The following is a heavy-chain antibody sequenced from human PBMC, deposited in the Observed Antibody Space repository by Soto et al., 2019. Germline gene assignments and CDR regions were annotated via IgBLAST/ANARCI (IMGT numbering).Heavy chain of an antibody. J-gene: IGHJ6*02. D-gene: IGHD5-18*01. V-gene: IGHV3-23*01. Sequence: EMQLLESGGGLVQSGGSLRLSCEVSGSTSNRYAMNWVRQAPGRGLEWVSGISGSGGSKYYADSVKGRFTISRDNPRNTVYLEMNSLSGEDTAVYYCARDRDTTAMVDYYYGMDVWGRGTTVTVSS. CDR3: ARDRDTTAMVDYYYGMDV. CDR1: GSTSNRYA. CDR2: ISGSGGSK.